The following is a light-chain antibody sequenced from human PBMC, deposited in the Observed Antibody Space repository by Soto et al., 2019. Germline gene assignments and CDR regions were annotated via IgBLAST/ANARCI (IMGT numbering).Light chain of an antibody. CDR3: QSYDSSLSGSDVV. V-gene: IGLV1-40*01. CDR2: GNS. CDR1: SSTIGAGYD. Sequence: QSVLTQPPSVSGAPGQRVTSCTGGSSTIGAGYDVHWYQQLPGTAPNLLIYGNSNRPSGVPDRFSGSKSGTSASLAITGLQAEDEADYYCQSYDSSLSGSDVVFGGGTKLTVL. J-gene: IGLJ2*01.